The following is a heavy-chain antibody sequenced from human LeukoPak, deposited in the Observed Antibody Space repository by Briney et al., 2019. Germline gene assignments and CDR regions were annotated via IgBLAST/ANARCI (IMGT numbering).Heavy chain of an antibody. J-gene: IGHJ4*02. CDR2: IYTSGSA. Sequence: SQTLSLTCTVSGGSISSGSYYWSWIRQPAGKGLEWIGRIYTSGSANYNPSLKSRVTISVDTSKNQFSLKLSSVTAADTAVYYCARESSYDFWSGYYNFDYWGQGTLVTVSS. CDR3: ARESSYDFWSGYYNFDY. CDR1: GGSISSGSYY. D-gene: IGHD3-3*01. V-gene: IGHV4-61*02.